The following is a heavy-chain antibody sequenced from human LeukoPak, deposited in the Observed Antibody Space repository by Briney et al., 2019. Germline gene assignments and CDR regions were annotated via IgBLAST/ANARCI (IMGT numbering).Heavy chain of an antibody. CDR3: ARSVRSYCSSTSCSLAGNRPDY. CDR2: IYYSGST. D-gene: IGHD2-2*01. Sequence: PSEILSLTCTVSGGSISSYYWSWIRQPPGKGLEWIGYIYYSGSTYYNPSLKSRVTISVDTSKNQFSLKLSSVTAADTAVYYCARSVRSYCSSTSCSLAGNRPDYWGQGTLVTVSS. CDR1: GGSISSYY. J-gene: IGHJ4*02. V-gene: IGHV4-59*08.